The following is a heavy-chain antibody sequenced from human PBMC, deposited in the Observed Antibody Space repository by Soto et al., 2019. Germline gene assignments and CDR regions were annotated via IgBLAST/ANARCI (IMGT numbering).Heavy chain of an antibody. D-gene: IGHD6-6*01. V-gene: IGHV4-31*11. J-gene: IGHJ5*02. CDR1: GGSIISASYS. CDR2: IYSSGST. Sequence: SETLSLTCAVSGGSIISASYSWNWIRQSPGRALVWIGHIYSSGSTYYNPSLKCRVSISVDTSNNRFSLKLTSVTAADTAVYFCAREDAARIERWFDAWGQGILVTVSS. CDR3: AREDAARIERWFDA.